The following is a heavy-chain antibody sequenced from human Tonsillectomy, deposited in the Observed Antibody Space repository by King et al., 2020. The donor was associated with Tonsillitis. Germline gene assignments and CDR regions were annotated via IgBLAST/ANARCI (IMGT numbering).Heavy chain of an antibody. CDR2: ISTYNGNT. CDR1: GYTFTNYL. D-gene: IGHD2-15*01. Sequence: VQLVESGAEVKKPGASVKVSCKASGYTFTNYLINWVRQAPGQGLEWMGWISTYNGNTNYAQKFQGRVTMTTDTSTSTAYMELRTLRSDDTAVSFCARDLGYCSGGNCYSEGLDPWGQGTLVTVSS. CDR3: ARDLGYCSGGNCYSEGLDP. V-gene: IGHV1-18*01. J-gene: IGHJ5*02.